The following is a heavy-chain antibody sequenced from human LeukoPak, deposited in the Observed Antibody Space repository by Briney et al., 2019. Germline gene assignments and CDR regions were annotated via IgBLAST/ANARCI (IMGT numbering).Heavy chain of an antibody. CDR3: VAEEYSRAA. CDR2: INHSGST. D-gene: IGHD6-6*01. CDR1: GFTLSSYS. Sequence: PGGSLRLSCAASGFTLSSYSMKWVRQAPGKGLEWIGEINHSGSTNYNPSLKSRLIISVDTSKSQFSLRLTSVTAADTAMYYCVAEEYSRAAWGQGTLVTVSS. J-gene: IGHJ4*02. V-gene: IGHV4-34*08.